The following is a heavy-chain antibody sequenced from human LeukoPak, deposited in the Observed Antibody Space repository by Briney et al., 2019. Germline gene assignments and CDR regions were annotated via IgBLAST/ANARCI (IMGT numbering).Heavy chain of an antibody. V-gene: IGHV4-34*01. Sequence: SETLSLTCAVYGGSFSGYYWSWIRQPPGKGLEWIGEINHSGSTNYNPSLKSRVTISVDTSKNQFSLKLSSVTAADTAVYYCARAIKVCWYARFSYWGQGTLVTVSS. J-gene: IGHJ4*02. CDR1: GGSFSGYY. D-gene: IGHD6-13*01. CDR2: INHSGST. CDR3: ARAIKVCWYARFSY.